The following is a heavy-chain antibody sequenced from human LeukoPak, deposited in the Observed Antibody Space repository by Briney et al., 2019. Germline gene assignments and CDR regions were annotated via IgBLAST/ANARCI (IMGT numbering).Heavy chain of an antibody. CDR3: GRRYYVDC. J-gene: IGHJ4*02. CDR1: GFSFSIYA. V-gene: IGHV3-23*01. Sequence: PGGSLRLSCAASGFSFSIYAMNWVRQAPGKGLEWVSAITACGDNTVYADPVKGRFTISRDNSKSTLYLQMSSLRAEDTSVYYCGRRYYVDCWGQGTLVTVSS. CDR2: ITACGDNT. D-gene: IGHD3-16*01.